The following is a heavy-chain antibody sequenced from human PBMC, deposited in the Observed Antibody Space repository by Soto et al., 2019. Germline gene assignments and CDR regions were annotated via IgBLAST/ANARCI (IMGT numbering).Heavy chain of an antibody. J-gene: IGHJ3*02. D-gene: IGHD6-6*01. V-gene: IGHV4-30-2*01. CDR3: ASIAATDAFDI. Sequence: GPGPLPHSETLSLTCAASGGSISSGGYSWSWIRKPPGKGLEWIGYIYHSGSTYYSPSLKSRVTISVDRSKNQFSLKLSSVTAADTAVYYCASIAATDAFDIWGQGTMVTVSS. CDR2: IYHSGST. CDR1: GGSISSGGYS.